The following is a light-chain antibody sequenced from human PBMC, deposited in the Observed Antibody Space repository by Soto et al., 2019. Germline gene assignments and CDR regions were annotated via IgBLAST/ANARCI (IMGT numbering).Light chain of an antibody. CDR3: QQYGSSPIT. CDR1: QSVSRSY. V-gene: IGKV3-20*01. J-gene: IGKJ3*01. Sequence: EIVLTQSPGTLSLSPGERGTLSCRASQSVSRSYLAWYRQKPGQAPRLLIYDASSRATGIPDRFSGSGSGADFTLTISRLEPEDFAVYYCQQYGSSPITFGPGTKVDIK. CDR2: DAS.